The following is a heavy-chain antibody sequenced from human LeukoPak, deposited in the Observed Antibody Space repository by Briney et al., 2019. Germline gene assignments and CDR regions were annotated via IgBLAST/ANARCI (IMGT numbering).Heavy chain of an antibody. CDR3: ARARGLGYGDDVRWFDP. D-gene: IGHD4-17*01. CDR1: GFTFSSYW. CDR2: INSDESST. J-gene: IGHJ5*02. V-gene: IGHV3-74*01. Sequence: GGSLRLSCAASGFTFSSYWMHWVRQPPGKGLGWVSRINSDESSTNYADSVKGRFTISRDNAKNTLYLQMNSLRAEDTAVYYCARARGLGYGDDVRWFDPWGQGTLVTVSS.